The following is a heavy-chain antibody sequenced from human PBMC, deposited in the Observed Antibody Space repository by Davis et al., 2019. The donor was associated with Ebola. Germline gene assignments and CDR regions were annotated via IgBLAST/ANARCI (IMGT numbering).Heavy chain of an antibody. D-gene: IGHD3-22*01. CDR2: IKQDGSEK. V-gene: IGHV3-7*03. J-gene: IGHJ4*02. CDR3: ARGDDSGYYQERFDY. Sequence: GESLKISCAASGFTFSSYWMSWVRQAPGKGLEWVANIKQDGSEKYYVDSVKGRFTISRDNAKNSLYLDMNSLRAEDTATYYCARGDDSGYYQERFDYWGQGHLVTVAS. CDR1: GFTFSSYW.